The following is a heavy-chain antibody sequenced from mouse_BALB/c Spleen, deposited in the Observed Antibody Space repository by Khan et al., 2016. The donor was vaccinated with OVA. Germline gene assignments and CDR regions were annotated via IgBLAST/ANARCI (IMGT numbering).Heavy chain of an antibody. Sequence: QVQLQQSGAELMKPGASVKISCKATGFTFSNYWIEWVKQRPGHGLEWIGQILPGSGDTNYNEKFEGKATFTADTSSNTAYMQLSSLTSEDSAVYYCALCGSRGDYWGQGTTLTVSS. J-gene: IGHJ2*01. D-gene: IGHD1-1*01. V-gene: IGHV1-9*01. CDR3: ALCGSRGDY. CDR2: ILPGSGDT. CDR1: GFTFSNYW.